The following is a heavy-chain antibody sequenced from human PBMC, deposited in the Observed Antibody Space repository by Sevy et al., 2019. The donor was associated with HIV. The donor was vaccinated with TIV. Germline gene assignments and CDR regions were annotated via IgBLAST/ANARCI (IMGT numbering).Heavy chain of an antibody. CDR3: ARIEVSGYSSGWYTNYYYYGMDV. Sequence: ASVKVSCKASGGTFSSYAISWVRQAPGQGLEWMGGIIPIFGTANYAQKFQGRVTITADESTSTAYMELSSLRSEDTAVYYCARIEVSGYSSGWYTNYYYYGMDVWGQGTTVTVSS. CDR1: GGTFSSYA. V-gene: IGHV1-69*13. CDR2: IIPIFGTA. J-gene: IGHJ6*02. D-gene: IGHD6-19*01.